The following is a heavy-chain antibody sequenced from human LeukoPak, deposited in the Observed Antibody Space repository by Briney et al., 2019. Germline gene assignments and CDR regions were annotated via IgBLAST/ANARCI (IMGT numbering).Heavy chain of an antibody. Sequence: PGRSLRLSCAASGFTFSSYAMHWVRQAPGKGLEWVAVISYDGSNKYYADSVKGRFTISRDNSKNTLYLQMNSLRAEDTAVYYCARESSGYRDFGYWGQGTLVTVSS. CDR3: ARESSGYRDFGY. J-gene: IGHJ4*02. D-gene: IGHD3-22*01. CDR2: ISYDGSNK. CDR1: GFTFSSYA. V-gene: IGHV3-30-3*01.